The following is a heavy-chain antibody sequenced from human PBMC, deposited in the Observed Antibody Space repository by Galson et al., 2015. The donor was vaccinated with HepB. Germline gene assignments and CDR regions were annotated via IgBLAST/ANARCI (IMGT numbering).Heavy chain of an antibody. D-gene: IGHD4-23*01. CDR1: GFTFSSYG. J-gene: IGHJ6*02. V-gene: IGHV3-30*18. CDR2: ISYDGSNK. Sequence: SLRLSCAASGFTFSSYGMHWVRQAPGKGLEWVAVISYDGSNKYYADSAKGRFTISRDNSKNTLYLQMNSLRAEDTAVYYCAKCHRSVEKYYYGMDVWGQGTTVTVSS. CDR3: AKCHRSVEKYYYGMDV.